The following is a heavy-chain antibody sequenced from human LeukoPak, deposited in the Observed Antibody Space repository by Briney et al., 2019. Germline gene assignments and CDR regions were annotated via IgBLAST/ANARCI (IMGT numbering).Heavy chain of an antibody. V-gene: IGHV1-2*06. J-gene: IGHJ5*02. Sequence: GASVKVSCKASGYTFTGYYMNWVRQAPGQGLEWMGRINPNSGGTNYAQKVQGRLTMTIDTSTSTAYMELRSLTSDDTAVYFCARVGAEVTRFADPWGQGTLVTVSS. CDR3: ARVGAEVTRFADP. D-gene: IGHD1-26*01. CDR2: INPNSGGT. CDR1: GYTFTGYY.